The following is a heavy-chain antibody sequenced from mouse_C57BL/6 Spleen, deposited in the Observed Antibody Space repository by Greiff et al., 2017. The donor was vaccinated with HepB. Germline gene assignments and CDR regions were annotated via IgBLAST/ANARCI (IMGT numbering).Heavy chain of an antibody. CDR2: ISDGGSYT. D-gene: IGHD1-1*01. Sequence: EVPGVESGGGLVKPGGSLKLSCAASGFTFSSYAMSWVRQTPEKRLEWVATISDGGSYTYYPDNVKGRFTISRDNAKNNLYLQMSHLKSEDTAMYYCARDRAYGSSYGYFDVWGTWTTVTVAS. V-gene: IGHV5-4*01. CDR1: GFTFSSYA. J-gene: IGHJ1*03. CDR3: ARDRAYGSSYGYFDV.